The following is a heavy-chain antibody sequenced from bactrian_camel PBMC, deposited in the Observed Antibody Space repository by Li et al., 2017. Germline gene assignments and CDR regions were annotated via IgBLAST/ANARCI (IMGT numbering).Heavy chain of an antibody. J-gene: IGHJ4*01. CDR2: INNSGGAT. D-gene: IGHD1*01. Sequence: VQLVESGGGSVQAGGSLRLSCAASGIHRTYCMAWFRQVPGKGLEWVSTINNSGGATYSADSVKGRFTISRDNAKNTLYLQMNSLKPEDTAVYYCTRSYLDASHNTFAFWGQGTQVTVS. CDR3: TRSYLDASHNTFAF. CDR1: GIHRTYC. V-gene: IGHV3S40*01.